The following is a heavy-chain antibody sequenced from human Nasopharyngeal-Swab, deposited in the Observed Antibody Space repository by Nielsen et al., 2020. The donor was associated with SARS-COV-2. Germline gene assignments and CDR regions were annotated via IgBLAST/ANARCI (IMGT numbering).Heavy chain of an antibody. J-gene: IGHJ4*02. Sequence: SLKISCVASGYSFRTYGMSWVRQAPGKGLEWVSGITWNSGNKGYAESVQGQFTISRDNAENSLYLQMNSLRAEDTALYYCAKARRTDTYGYECFDSWGQGTLVTVSS. CDR3: AKARRTDTYGYECFDS. CDR1: GYSFRTYG. D-gene: IGHD5-18*01. CDR2: ITWNSGNK. V-gene: IGHV3-9*01.